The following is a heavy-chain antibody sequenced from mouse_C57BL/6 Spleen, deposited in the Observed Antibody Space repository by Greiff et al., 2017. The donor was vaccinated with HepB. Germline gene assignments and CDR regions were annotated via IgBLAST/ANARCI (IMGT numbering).Heavy chain of an antibody. J-gene: IGHJ4*01. Sequence: DVMLVESGGGLVKPGGSLKLSCAASGFTFSSYAMSWVRQTPEKRLEWVATISDGGSYTYYPDNVKGRFTISRDNAKNNLYLQMSHLKSEDTAMYYCARDQSWDYAMDYWGQGTSVTVSS. CDR3: ARDQSWDYAMDY. CDR2: ISDGGSYT. CDR1: GFTFSSYA. D-gene: IGHD4-1*01. V-gene: IGHV5-4*01.